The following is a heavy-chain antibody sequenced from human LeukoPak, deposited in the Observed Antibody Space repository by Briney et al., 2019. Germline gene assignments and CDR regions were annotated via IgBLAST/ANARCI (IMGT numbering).Heavy chain of an antibody. CDR2: IWYDGSNK. D-gene: IGHD6-13*01. CDR3: ARDLSGRAGAYDY. V-gene: IGHV3-33*01. CDR1: GFTFSSYG. J-gene: IGHJ4*02. Sequence: PGGSLRLSCAASGFTFSSYGMHWVRQAAGKGLEWVAIIWYDGSNKDYADSVKGRFTVSRDNSKNTLYLQMNSLRVEDTAVYYCARDLSGRAGAYDYWGQGTLVTVSS.